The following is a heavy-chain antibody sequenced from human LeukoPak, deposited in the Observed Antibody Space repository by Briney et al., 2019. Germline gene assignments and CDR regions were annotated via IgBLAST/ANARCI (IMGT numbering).Heavy chain of an antibody. V-gene: IGHV3-21*01. J-gene: IGHJ4*02. CDR2: ISSSSRYI. D-gene: IGHD1-26*01. CDR1: GFTFSSYS. Sequence: GGSLRLSCAASGFTFSSYSMNWVRQAPGKGLEWVSSISSSSRYIYYADSVKGRFTISGDNSKNTLYLQMNSLRAEDTSVYYCARSPGILGTNYFDYWGQGTLVTVSS. CDR3: ARSPGILGTNYFDY.